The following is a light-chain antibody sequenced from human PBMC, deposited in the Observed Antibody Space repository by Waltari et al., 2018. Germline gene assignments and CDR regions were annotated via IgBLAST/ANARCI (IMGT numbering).Light chain of an antibody. J-gene: IGKJ1*01. Sequence: AIQVTQSPSSLSASVGDRVTITCRASQGIRKDLGWSQQKPGKATRLLIYAASNLESGVPSRFSGSGSGTDFTLSISSLQPEDFATYYCLQDFAYPRTFGQGTKVEIK. CDR3: LQDFAYPRT. CDR1: QGIRKD. CDR2: AAS. V-gene: IGKV1-6*01.